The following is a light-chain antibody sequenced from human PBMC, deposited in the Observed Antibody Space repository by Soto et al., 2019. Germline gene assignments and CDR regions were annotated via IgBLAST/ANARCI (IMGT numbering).Light chain of an antibody. V-gene: IGKV1-9*01. Sequence: IKLTQSPSSLSASVGDRVTITCRASQGISSYLAWYQQKPGKAPKFLIYAASTLERGVPSRFSVSGSGTDFTLTISSLQPEDFATYFCQQLNSYPQTFGQGTELEIK. J-gene: IGKJ2*01. CDR1: QGISSY. CDR2: AAS. CDR3: QQLNSYPQT.